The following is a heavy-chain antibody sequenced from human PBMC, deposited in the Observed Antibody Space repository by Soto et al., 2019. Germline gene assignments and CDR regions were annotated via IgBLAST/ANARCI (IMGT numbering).Heavy chain of an antibody. CDR2: IHHREST. J-gene: IGHJ6*02. CDR3: AAFYDFWSGYSPGVYYYYYGMDV. CDR1: GGSVRSNNW. Sequence: NPSETLSLTCAVSGGSVRSNNWWFWVRQPPGKGLEWIGEIHHRESTNLNPSLKSRVTISVDRSKNQFSLKLSSVTAADTAVYYCAAFYDFWSGYSPGVYYYYYGMDVWGQGTTVTVSS. D-gene: IGHD3-3*01. V-gene: IGHV4-4*02.